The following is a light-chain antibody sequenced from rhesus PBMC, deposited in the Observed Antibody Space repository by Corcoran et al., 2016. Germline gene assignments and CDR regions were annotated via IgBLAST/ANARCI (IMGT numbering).Light chain of an antibody. J-gene: IGKJ1*01. V-gene: IGKV1-21*01. CDR2: EAS. CDR3: QHYYSTPRT. Sequence: GETPKLLIYEASSLQSGIPSRFSGSGSGTDFTLTISSLQFEDFATYYCQHYYSTPRTFGQGAKVEIK.